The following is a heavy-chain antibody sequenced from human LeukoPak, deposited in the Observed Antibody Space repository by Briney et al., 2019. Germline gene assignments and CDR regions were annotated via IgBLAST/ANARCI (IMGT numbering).Heavy chain of an antibody. CDR3: AKEVVRSTAMVTALDY. Sequence: GRSLRLSCAASGFTFSSYGMHWVRQAPGKGLEWVGVISYDGSNKYYADSVKGRFTISRDNSKNTLYLQMNSLRAEDTAVYYCAKEVVRSTAMVTALDYWGQGTLVTVSS. D-gene: IGHD5-18*01. V-gene: IGHV3-30*18. CDR1: GFTFSSYG. J-gene: IGHJ4*02. CDR2: ISYDGSNK.